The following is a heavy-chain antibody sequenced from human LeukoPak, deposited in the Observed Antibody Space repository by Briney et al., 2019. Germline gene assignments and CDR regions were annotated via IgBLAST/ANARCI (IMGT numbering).Heavy chain of an antibody. CDR1: GGKFSHYA. V-gene: IGHV1-69*04. J-gene: IGHJ4*02. CDR2: IIPLVGLA. CDR3: ARGNTIVSPLAY. D-gene: IGHD2/OR15-2a*01. Sequence: GASVKVSCKDSGGKFSHYAVDWVRQTPGQGLEWMGRIIPLVGLADYAQTLQGRVTITADKSTSTVYMELRSLTSDDTGVYYCARGNTIVSPLAYWGQGTVVSVS.